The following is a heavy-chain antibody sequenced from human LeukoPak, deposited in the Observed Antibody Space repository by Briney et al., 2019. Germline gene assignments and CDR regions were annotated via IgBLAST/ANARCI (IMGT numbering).Heavy chain of an antibody. CDR3: ARLGRWTQLWSYGI. V-gene: IGHV3-7*01. CDR2: INQDGTEK. J-gene: IGHJ4*02. Sequence: GGSLRLSCAASEFPFNGYWMSWVRQAPGKGLECVANINQDGTEKYYLDSVRGRFTISRDDAKNSLYLQMNSLRADDTAVYYCARLGRWTQLWSYGIWGRGTLVTVSS. CDR1: EFPFNGYW. D-gene: IGHD5-18*01.